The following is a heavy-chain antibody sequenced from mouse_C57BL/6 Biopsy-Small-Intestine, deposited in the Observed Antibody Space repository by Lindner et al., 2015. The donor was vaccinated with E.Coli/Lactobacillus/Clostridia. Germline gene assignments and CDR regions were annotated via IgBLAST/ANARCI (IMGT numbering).Heavy chain of an antibody. D-gene: IGHD1-1*01. CDR1: GYTLTDYN. V-gene: IGHV1-18*01. CDR2: INPNSGGT. Sequence: SVKVSCKASGYTLTDYNMHWVRQAPGQGLEWMGWINPNSGGTKDAQKFQGRVTMTRDTSISTAYMELSRLRSDDTAVYYCARVTVAGNYYQYGMDVWGQGTTVTVSS. J-gene: IGHJ1*01. CDR3: ARVTVAGNYYQYGMDV.